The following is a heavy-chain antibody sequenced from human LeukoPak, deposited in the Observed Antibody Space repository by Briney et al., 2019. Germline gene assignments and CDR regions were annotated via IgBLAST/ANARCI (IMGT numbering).Heavy chain of an antibody. CDR3: VRGYFNWNYAGVGEYYYMDV. D-gene: IGHD1-7*01. Sequence: DSVKVSCKASGYTFTTYDMHWVRQASGQGLEWMGWVSPNSGKTAYAQKFQDRVTMTRDTSISTGYMELSSLRSEDTAVYYCVRGYFNWNYAGVGEYYYMDVWGKGTTVTVSS. V-gene: IGHV1-8*02. CDR1: GYTFTTYD. J-gene: IGHJ6*03. CDR2: VSPNSGKT.